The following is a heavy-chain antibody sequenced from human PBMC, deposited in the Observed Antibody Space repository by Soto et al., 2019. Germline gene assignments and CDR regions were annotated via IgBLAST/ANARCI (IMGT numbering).Heavy chain of an antibody. V-gene: IGHV4-59*08. CDR3: ARQTSVWYYFDY. D-gene: IGHD6-19*01. Sequence: SETLSRTCNVSGASISSHYWSWIRQPPGKGLEWIGSFYYSGSSNHNPSLRSRVTMSIDTSKNQFSLRLSSVTAADTAVYYCARQTSVWYYFDYWDQGTRVT. CDR2: FYYSGSS. CDR1: GASISSHY. J-gene: IGHJ4*02.